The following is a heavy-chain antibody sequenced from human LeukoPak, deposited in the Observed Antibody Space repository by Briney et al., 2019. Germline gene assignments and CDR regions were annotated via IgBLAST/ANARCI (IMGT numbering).Heavy chain of an antibody. V-gene: IGHV4-34*01. CDR1: GGSFSGYY. Sequence: SETLSLTCAAYGGSFSGYYWSWIRQPPGKGLEWIGEINHSGSTNYNPSLKSRVTISVDTSKNQFSLKLSSVTAADTAVYYCARNPFALTMGGGFDPWGQGTLVTVSS. CDR3: ARNPFALTMGGGFDP. CDR2: INHSGST. D-gene: IGHD3-10*01. J-gene: IGHJ5*02.